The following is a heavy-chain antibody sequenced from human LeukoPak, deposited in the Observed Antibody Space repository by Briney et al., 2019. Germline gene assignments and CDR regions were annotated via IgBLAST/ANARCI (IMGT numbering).Heavy chain of an antibody. J-gene: IGHJ4*02. D-gene: IGHD3-22*01. CDR3: ARDRAEYYYDSSGWHGYYFDY. Sequence: GASVKVSCKASGGTFSSYAISWVRQAPGQGLEWMGGIIPIFGTANYAQKFQGRVTITADESTSTAYMELSSLRSEDTAVYYCARDRAEYYYDSSGWHGYYFDYWGQGTLVTVSS. V-gene: IGHV1-69*13. CDR1: GGTFSSYA. CDR2: IIPIFGTA.